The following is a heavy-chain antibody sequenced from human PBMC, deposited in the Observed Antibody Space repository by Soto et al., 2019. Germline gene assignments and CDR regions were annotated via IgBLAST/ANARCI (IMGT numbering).Heavy chain of an antibody. D-gene: IGHD3-9*01. CDR1: GGSIGSSNW. J-gene: IGHJ4*02. V-gene: IGHV4-4*02. CDR3: ARLKTYDILNKSDK. Sequence: QVQLQESGPGLVKPSGTLSLTCAVSGGSIGSSNWWSWVRQSPGKGLEWIGEIYDSGSTNYNPSLKSRLTISLDKSKDQFSLKLSSVNAADTAVYYCARLKTYDILNKSDKWGQGSLVTVSS. CDR2: IYDSGST.